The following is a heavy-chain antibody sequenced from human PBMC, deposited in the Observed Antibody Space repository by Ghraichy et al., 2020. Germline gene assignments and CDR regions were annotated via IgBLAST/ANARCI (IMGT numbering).Heavy chain of an antibody. D-gene: IGHD3-3*01. CDR1: GFTFSSYA. J-gene: IGHJ5*02. CDR2: ISYDGSNK. CDR3: ARDRDLGVVIIHYNWFDP. Sequence: GGSLRLSCAASGFTFSSYAMHWVRQAPGKGLEWVAVISYDGSNKYYADSVKGRFTISRDNSKNTLYLQMNSLRAEDTAVYYCARDRDLGVVIIHYNWFDPWGQGTLVTVSS. V-gene: IGHV3-30-3*01.